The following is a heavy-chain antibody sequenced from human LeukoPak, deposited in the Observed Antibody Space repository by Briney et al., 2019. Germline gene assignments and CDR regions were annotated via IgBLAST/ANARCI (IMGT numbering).Heavy chain of an antibody. J-gene: IGHJ3*02. D-gene: IGHD2-21*01. Sequence: GASVKVSCKASGYTFTSYGISWVRQAPGQGLEWMGWISAYNGNTNYAQKLQGRVTMTTDTSTSTAYMELRSLRSDDTAVYYCAREGLEIEGPGGAFDIWGQGTMVTVSS. CDR1: GYTFTSYG. CDR2: ISAYNGNT. CDR3: AREGLEIEGPGGAFDI. V-gene: IGHV1-18*01.